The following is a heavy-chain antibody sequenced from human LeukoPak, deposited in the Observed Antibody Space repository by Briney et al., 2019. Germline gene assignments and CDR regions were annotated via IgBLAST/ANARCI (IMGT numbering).Heavy chain of an antibody. CDR2: ISAYNDNT. J-gene: IGHJ4*02. Sequence: ASVKVSCKPSGYTFTSYGISWVRQAPGQGLEWMGWISAYNDNTNYAQKLQGRVTMTTDTSTSTAYMELRSLRSDDTAVYYCARGDFNYYDSSGYYYLYYWGQGTLVTVSS. CDR3: ARGDFNYYDSSGYYYLYY. CDR1: GYTFTSYG. D-gene: IGHD3-22*01. V-gene: IGHV1-18*01.